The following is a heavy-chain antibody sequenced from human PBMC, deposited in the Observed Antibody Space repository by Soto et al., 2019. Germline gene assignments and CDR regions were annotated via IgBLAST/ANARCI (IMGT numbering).Heavy chain of an antibody. D-gene: IGHD4-17*01. CDR1: GFTFSTYH. CDR3: ARDGSTVTTNYHYAMDV. Sequence: EVQLVESGGGLVQPGGSLILSCAASGFTFSTYHMNWVRQAPGKGLEWVSYIHSGGSRIYYADSVKGRFTISRDNAKNSLYLQMNSLRAEDTAVYYYARDGSTVTTNYHYAMDVWGQGTTVTVSS. V-gene: IGHV3-48*03. CDR2: IHSGGSRI. J-gene: IGHJ6*02.